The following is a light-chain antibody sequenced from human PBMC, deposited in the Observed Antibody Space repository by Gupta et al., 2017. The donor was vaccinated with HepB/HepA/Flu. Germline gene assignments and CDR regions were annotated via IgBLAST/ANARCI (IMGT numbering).Light chain of an antibody. J-gene: IGLJ3*02. CDR1: SSNIGAQND. CDR3: RSFDTSLRSGV. V-gene: IGLV1-40*01. CDR2: ENN. Sequence: QSGLTQPPSSPRAPFRDVTISCTGSSSNIGAQNDVHWYQQLPRTAPKLLMYENNRRPSGVPDRGSGSKSGTSASLVITGLQTEDAADYYCRSFDTSLRSGVFGGGTKLTVL.